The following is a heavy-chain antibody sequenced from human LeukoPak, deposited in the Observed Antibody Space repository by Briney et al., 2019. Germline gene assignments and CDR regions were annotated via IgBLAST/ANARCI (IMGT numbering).Heavy chain of an antibody. D-gene: IGHD4-23*01. CDR3: AKGTSTVVTPNYYYYYSMDV. CDR2: IHVSGGT. J-gene: IGHJ6*03. V-gene: IGHV4-4*09. Sequence: SETLSLSCTVSGASISSYYWNWIRQSPGKGLEWIGYIHVSGGTSYDPSLKSRVTISIDTSKNQFSLKLSSVTAAHTAVYYCAKGTSTVVTPNYYYYYSMDVWGKGTTVTVSS. CDR1: GASISSYY.